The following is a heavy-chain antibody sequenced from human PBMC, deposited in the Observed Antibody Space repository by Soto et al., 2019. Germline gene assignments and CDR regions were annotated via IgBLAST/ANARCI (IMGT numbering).Heavy chain of an antibody. CDR3: ARHARSSGWFDP. CDR1: GGSISSYY. D-gene: IGHD6-25*01. V-gene: IGHV4-59*08. Sequence: PSETLSLTCTVSGGSISSYYWSWIRQPPGKGLEWIGYIYYSGGTNYNPSLRSRVTISVDTSKNQFSLKLSSVTAADTAVYYCARHARSSGWFDPWGQGTLVTVSS. CDR2: IYYSGGT. J-gene: IGHJ5*02.